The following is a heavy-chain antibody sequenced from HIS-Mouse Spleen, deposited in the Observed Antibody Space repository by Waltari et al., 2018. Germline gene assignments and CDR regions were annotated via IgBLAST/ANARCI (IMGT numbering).Heavy chain of an antibody. J-gene: IGHJ5*02. V-gene: IGHV4-31*03. CDR2: IYYRGSN. CDR1: GGSISSGGYY. D-gene: IGHD3-3*01. CDR3: ARSPYYDFWSGYSDNWFDP. Sequence: QVQLQESGPGLVKPSQTLSLTCTVSGGSISSGGYYWSWIRQHPGKGLEGIGYIYYRGSNYYNPALKRRVTISVDTSKNQFALKLSSVTAADTAVYYCARSPYYDFWSGYSDNWFDPWGQGTLVTVSS.